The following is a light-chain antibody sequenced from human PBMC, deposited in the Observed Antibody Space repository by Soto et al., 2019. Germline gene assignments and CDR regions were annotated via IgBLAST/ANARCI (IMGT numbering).Light chain of an antibody. CDR3: QEYGSSPFT. J-gene: IGKJ5*01. CDR1: QSVSSAY. Sequence: EIGLTQSPGTLSLSPGDRATLSCRASQSVSSAYLAWYQHTPGQAPRLLIYGASTRATGIPDSFSGSGSGTDFSLTISRLVPEDFAVYYCQEYGSSPFTFGQGTRLEIK. V-gene: IGKV3-20*01. CDR2: GAS.